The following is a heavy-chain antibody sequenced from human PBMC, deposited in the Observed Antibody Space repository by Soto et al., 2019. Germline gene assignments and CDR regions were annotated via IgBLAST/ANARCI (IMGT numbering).Heavy chain of an antibody. J-gene: IGHJ4*02. D-gene: IGHD1-26*01. Sequence: QVQLVESGGGVVQPGRSLGLSCAASGFIFSTYGMHWVRQAPGKGLEWVAVIWYDGSNKYYADSVKGRFTISRDNSKNMLYLQMNSLRAEDTAMYYCARAVGPFDYWGQGTLVTVSS. CDR3: ARAVGPFDY. V-gene: IGHV3-33*01. CDR1: GFIFSTYG. CDR2: IWYDGSNK.